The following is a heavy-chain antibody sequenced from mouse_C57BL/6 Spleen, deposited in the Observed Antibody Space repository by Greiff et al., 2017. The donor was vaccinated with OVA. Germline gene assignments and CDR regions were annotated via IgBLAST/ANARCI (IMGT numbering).Heavy chain of an antibody. CDR2: INPGSGGT. CDR1: GYAFTNYL. D-gene: IGHD2-2*01. Sequence: QVQLKESGAELVRPGTSVKVSCKASGYAFTNYLIEWVKQRPGQGLEWIGVINPGSGGTNYNEKFKGKATLTADKSSSTAYMQLSSLTSEDSAVYFCARSGLRQSFDYWGQGTTLTVSS. CDR3: ARSGLRQSFDY. V-gene: IGHV1-54*01. J-gene: IGHJ2*01.